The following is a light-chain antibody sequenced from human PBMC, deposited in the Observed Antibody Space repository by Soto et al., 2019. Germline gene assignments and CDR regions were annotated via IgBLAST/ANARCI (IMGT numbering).Light chain of an antibody. CDR2: DAS. CDR1: QNIRKY. J-gene: IGKJ5*01. CDR3: QQYDNLPIT. Sequence: IQLTQSPSSLSTLFGNRVPTICQATQNIRKYLIWYQQKPGKAPKLLIYDASNLETGVPSRFSGSGSGTDFTFTISSLQPEDIATYYCQQYDNLPITFGQGTRLEIK. V-gene: IGKV1-33*01.